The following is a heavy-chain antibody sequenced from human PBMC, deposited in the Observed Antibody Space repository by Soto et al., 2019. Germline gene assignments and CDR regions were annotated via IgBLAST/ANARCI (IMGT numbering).Heavy chain of an antibody. J-gene: IGHJ6*02. Sequence: QVQLVQYGAEGKKPGASVKVSCKASGYTFTSYAMHWVRQAPGQRLEWMGWINAGNGNTKYSQKFQGRVTITRDTSESTADMELSSLRSEDTAVYYCARDLVMDVCGQGTTVTGSS. CDR3: ARDLVMDV. CDR1: GYTFTSYA. D-gene: IGHD2-8*02. CDR2: INAGNGNT. V-gene: IGHV1-3*01.